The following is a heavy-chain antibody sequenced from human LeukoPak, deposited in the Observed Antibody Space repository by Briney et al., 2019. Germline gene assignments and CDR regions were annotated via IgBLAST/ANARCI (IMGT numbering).Heavy chain of an antibody. CDR3: ARVFGRVQNWFDP. CDR2: ITSSRIYI. V-gene: IGHV3-21*01. CDR1: GFTFSTYS. Sequence: GGSLRLSCAASGFTFSTYSMNWVRQAPGKGLEWVSSITSSRIYIYYADSVKGRFTISRDNAKNSLYLQMNSLRAEDTAVYYCARVFGRVQNWFDPWGQGTLVTVSS. D-gene: IGHD1-26*01. J-gene: IGHJ5*02.